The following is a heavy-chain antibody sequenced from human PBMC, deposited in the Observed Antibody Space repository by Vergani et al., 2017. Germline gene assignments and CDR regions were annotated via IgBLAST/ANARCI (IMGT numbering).Heavy chain of an antibody. D-gene: IGHD2-21*01. CDR2: IYSTGST. CDR3: ARVMYRYEASTCYRLEGMDI. J-gene: IGHJ6*02. V-gene: IGHV4-59*13. Sequence: QVQLEESGPGLVKPSETLSLTCTVSGGSFNTYYWSWIRQSPGKGLEWSGYIYSTGSTNYNPSLNSRVTMSVDTSKNQFSLKLRSVTAADTAVYFCARVMYRYEASTCYRLEGMDIWGQGTTVTISS. CDR1: GGSFNTYY.